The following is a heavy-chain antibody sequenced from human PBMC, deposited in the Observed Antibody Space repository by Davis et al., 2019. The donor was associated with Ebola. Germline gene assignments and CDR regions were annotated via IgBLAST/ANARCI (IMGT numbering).Heavy chain of an antibody. CDR1: GFTFDDYA. CDR3: VRDSALVVTGGGWSYYYGMDV. J-gene: IGHJ6*02. CDR2: INWNGGST. D-gene: IGHD2-21*02. V-gene: IGHV3-20*04. Sequence: GGSLRLSCAASGFTFDDYAMTWVRQVPGKGLEWVSGINWNGGSTGYVDSVKGRFTISRDNAKNSLFLQMNSLRAEETAVYYCVRDSALVVTGGGWSYYYGMDVWGQGTTVTVSS.